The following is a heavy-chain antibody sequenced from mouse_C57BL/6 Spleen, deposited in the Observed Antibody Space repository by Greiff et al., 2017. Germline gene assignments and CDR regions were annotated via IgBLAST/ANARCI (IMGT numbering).Heavy chain of an antibody. D-gene: IGHD2-4*01. CDR2: IYPGDGDT. Sequence: VQLQESGPELVKPGASVKISCKASGYAFSSSWMNWVKQRPGKGLEWIGRIYPGDGDTNYNGKFKGKATLTAAKSSSTAYMQLSSLTSEDSAVYFCVRDYTWFAYWGQGTLVTVSA. J-gene: IGHJ3*01. CDR1: GYAFSSSW. V-gene: IGHV1-82*01. CDR3: VRDYTWFAY.